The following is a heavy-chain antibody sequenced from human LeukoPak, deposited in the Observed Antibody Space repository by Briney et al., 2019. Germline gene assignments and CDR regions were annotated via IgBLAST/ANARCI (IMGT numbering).Heavy chain of an antibody. Sequence: GGPLRLSCAPSGFHFSGYWIHWVRDAPGGGRVWVSHINTDGGNIPYTHSVKGGFTISRDNAKNTLYMQINSLRAEDTAVYYWVMTASLPTEFYFAYWGHGALVTVSS. CDR3: VMTASLPTEFYFAY. V-gene: IGHV3-74*03. CDR1: GFHFSGYW. D-gene: IGHD3-10*01. J-gene: IGHJ4*01. CDR2: INTDGGNI.